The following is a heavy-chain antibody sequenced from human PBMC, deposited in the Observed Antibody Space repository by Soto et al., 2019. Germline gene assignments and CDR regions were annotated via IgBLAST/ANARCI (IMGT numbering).Heavy chain of an antibody. D-gene: IGHD6-6*01. V-gene: IGHV3-33*01. CDR1: GFTFSSYG. J-gene: IGHJ4*02. Sequence: PGGSLRLSCAASGFTFSSYGMHWVRQAPGKGLEWVAVIWYDGSNKYYADSVKGRFTISRDNSKNTLYLQMNSLRAEDTAVYYCARDPSYSSSPSLDYWGQGTLVTVSS. CDR3: ARDPSYSSSPSLDY. CDR2: IWYDGSNK.